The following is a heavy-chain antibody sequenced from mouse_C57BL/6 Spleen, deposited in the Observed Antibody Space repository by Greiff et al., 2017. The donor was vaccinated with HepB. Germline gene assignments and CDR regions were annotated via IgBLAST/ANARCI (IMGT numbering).Heavy chain of an antibody. D-gene: IGHD2-4*01. CDR3: ATARSDYDRYFDV. V-gene: IGHV1-55*01. J-gene: IGHJ1*01. Sequence: VQLQQPGAELVKPGASVKMSCKASGYTFTSYWITWVKQRPGQGLEWIGDIYPGSGSTNYNEKFKSKATLTVDTSSSTAYMQLSSLTSEDSAVYYCATARSDYDRYFDVWGAGTTVTVSS. CDR1: GYTFTSYW. CDR2: IYPGSGST.